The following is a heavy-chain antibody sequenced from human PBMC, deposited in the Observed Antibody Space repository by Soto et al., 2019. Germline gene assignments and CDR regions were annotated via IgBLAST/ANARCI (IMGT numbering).Heavy chain of an antibody. J-gene: IGHJ6*02. CDR2: INHSGST. V-gene: IGHV4-34*01. D-gene: IGHD3-9*01. CDR1: GYSISSGYY. Sequence: SETLSLTCAVSGYSISSGYYWSWIRQPPGKGLEWIGEINHSGSTNYNPSLKSRVTISVDTSKNQFSLKLSSVTAADTAVYYCARVRSYDILTGYYYGMDVWGQGTTVTVSS. CDR3: ARVRSYDILTGYYYGMDV.